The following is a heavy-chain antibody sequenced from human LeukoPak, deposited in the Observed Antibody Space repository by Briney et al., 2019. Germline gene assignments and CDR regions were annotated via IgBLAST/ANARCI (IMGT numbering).Heavy chain of an antibody. CDR1: GFTFSSYA. CDR2: ICASGGST. CDR3: ANLYYGTGIESY. D-gene: IGHD2-8*02. J-gene: IGHJ4*02. V-gene: IGHV3-23*01. Sequence: PPGGSLRLSCAASGFTFSSYAMGWVRQAPGKGLEWVSGICASGGSTWYVDSVKGRFTISRDNSKNTLYLQMNSLRVEDTAVYYCANLYYGTGIESYWGQGTLVTVSS.